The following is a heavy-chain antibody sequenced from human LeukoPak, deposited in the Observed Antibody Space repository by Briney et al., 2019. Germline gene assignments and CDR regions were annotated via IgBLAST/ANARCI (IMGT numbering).Heavy chain of an antibody. Sequence: GGSLRLSCAASGFTFDDYGMSWVRQAPGKGLECVSGINWNGGSTGYADSVKGRFTISRDNAKNSLYQQMNSLRAEDTALYYCARSVAASRDYWGQGTLVTVSS. J-gene: IGHJ4*02. V-gene: IGHV3-20*04. D-gene: IGHD2-15*01. CDR3: ARSVAASRDY. CDR1: GFTFDDYG. CDR2: INWNGGST.